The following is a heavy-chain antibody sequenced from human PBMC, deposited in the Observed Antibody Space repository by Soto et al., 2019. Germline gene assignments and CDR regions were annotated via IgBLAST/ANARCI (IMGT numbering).Heavy chain of an antibody. V-gene: IGHV1-46*01. Sequence: QVQLVQSGAEVKKPGASVKISCKASGYTFSTYYMHWVGQAPGQGLEWMAIISPSGGSTTYPQKFQGRVTMTRDTSTGTVYMELSSLRSEDTAVYYCVRSAHQRENYYGLDVWGQGTTVTVSS. CDR3: VRSAHQRENYYGLDV. CDR1: GYTFSTYY. CDR2: ISPSGGST. J-gene: IGHJ6*02. D-gene: IGHD1-26*01.